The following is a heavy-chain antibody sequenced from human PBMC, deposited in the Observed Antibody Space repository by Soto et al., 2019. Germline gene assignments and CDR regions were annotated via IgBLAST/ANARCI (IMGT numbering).Heavy chain of an antibody. J-gene: IGHJ6*02. V-gene: IGHV4-34*01. Sequence: PSETLSLTCAVYGGSCSGYYWSWIRQPPGKGLEWIGEINHSGSTNYNPSLKSRVTISVDTSKNQFSLKLSSVTAADTAVYYCARVLVEVRRVIIRGYYYYGMDVWGQGTTVTVSS. D-gene: IGHD3-10*01. CDR2: INHSGST. CDR1: GGSCSGYY. CDR3: ARVLVEVRRVIIRGYYYYGMDV.